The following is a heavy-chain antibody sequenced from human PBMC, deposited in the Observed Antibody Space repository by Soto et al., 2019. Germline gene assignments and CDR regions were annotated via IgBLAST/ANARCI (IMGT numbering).Heavy chain of an antibody. CDR3: AKDGKVGARGYYYYYGMDV. Sequence: EVQLVESGGVVVQPGGSLRLSCAASGFTFDDYTMHWVRQAPGKGLEWVSLISWDGGSTYYADSVKGRFTISRDNSKNSLYLQMNSLRTEDTALYYCAKDGKVGARGYYYYYGMDVWGQGTTVTVSS. V-gene: IGHV3-43*01. CDR1: GFTFDDYT. D-gene: IGHD1-26*01. CDR2: ISWDGGST. J-gene: IGHJ6*02.